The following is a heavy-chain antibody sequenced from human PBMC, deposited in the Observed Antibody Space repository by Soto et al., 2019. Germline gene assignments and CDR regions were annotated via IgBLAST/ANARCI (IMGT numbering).Heavy chain of an antibody. CDR1: GGTFSSYA. J-gene: IGHJ6*02. Sequence: QVQLVQSGAEVKKPGSSVKVSCKASGGTFSSYAISWVRQAPGQGLEWMGGIIPIFGTANYAQKFQGRVTITADESTSTAYMELSSLRSEDTAVYYCARHLTTVTIRNYYYYCMDVWGQGTTVTVSS. CDR3: ARHLTTVTIRNYYYYCMDV. D-gene: IGHD4-17*01. V-gene: IGHV1-69*01. CDR2: IIPIFGTA.